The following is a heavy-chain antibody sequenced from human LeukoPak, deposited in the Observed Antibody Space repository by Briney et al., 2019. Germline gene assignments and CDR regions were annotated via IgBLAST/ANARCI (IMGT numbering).Heavy chain of an antibody. Sequence: GGSLRLSCAASGFTFSRYAMSWVRQAPGKGLEWVSVISGSGGSTYYADSVKGRFTISRDNSKNTLYVQMNSLRAEDTAVYYCAIGPGGLFHYWGQGTLVTVSS. D-gene: IGHD4-23*01. CDR1: GFTFSRYA. V-gene: IGHV3-23*01. CDR3: AIGPGGLFHY. J-gene: IGHJ4*02. CDR2: ISGSGGST.